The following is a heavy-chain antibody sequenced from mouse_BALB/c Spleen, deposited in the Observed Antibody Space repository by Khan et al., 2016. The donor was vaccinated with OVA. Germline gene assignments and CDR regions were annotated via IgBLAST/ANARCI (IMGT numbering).Heavy chain of an antibody. D-gene: IGHD1-1*01. CDR2: ISTGGSYT. Sequence: EVELVVSGGDLVKPGGSLKLSCAASGFTFSTYGMSWVRQTPHKRLQWVATISTGGSYTYYPDGVKGRFTISRDNAKITLYLQMNSLKSEDTAMFYCARLAYYHDSEGFAYWGQGTLVTVSA. CDR3: ARLAYYHDSEGFAY. CDR1: GFTFSTYG. J-gene: IGHJ3*01. V-gene: IGHV5-6*01.